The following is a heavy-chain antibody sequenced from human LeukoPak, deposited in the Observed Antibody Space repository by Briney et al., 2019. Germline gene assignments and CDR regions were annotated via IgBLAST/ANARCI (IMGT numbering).Heavy chain of an antibody. CDR2: INPNSGGT. D-gene: IGHD4-17*01. CDR3: ARDIARLITSSTVTTIPPNRNDAFDI. CDR1: GYTFTSYY. V-gene: IGHV1-2*04. J-gene: IGHJ3*02. Sequence: GASVKVSCKASGYTFTSYYMHWVRQAPGQGVEWMGWINPNSGGTNYAQKFQGWVTMTRDTSISRAYMELSRLRSDDTALYYCARDIARLITSSTVTTIPPNRNDAFDIWGQGTMVTVSS.